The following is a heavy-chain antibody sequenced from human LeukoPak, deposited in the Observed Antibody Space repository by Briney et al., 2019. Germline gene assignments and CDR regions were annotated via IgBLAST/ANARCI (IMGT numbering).Heavy chain of an antibody. CDR2: IRDSGAYG. CDR1: GFTFSNYA. V-gene: IGHV3-23*01. J-gene: IGHJ3*02. Sequence: GGTLTLSCAASGFTFSNYAMGWVRRAPGKGLEWVSTIRDSGAYGFYADSVKGRFTISRDNSNNLVYLQMNNLRAEDTAVYYCAKDIAVAGTPLDAFDIWGQGTMVTVSS. CDR3: AKDIAVAGTPLDAFDI. D-gene: IGHD6-19*01.